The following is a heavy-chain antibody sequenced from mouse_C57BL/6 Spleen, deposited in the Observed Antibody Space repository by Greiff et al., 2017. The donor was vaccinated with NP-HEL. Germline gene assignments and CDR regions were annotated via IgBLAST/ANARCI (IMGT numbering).Heavy chain of an antibody. J-gene: IGHJ3*01. CDR2: ISDGGSYT. CDR3: ARDRKDY. Sequence: DVQLVESGGGLVKPGGSLKLSCAASGFTFSSYAMSWVRQTPEKRLEWVATISDGGSYTYYPDNIKGRFTISRDNAKNNLYLQMSHLKSEDTAMYYCARDRKDYWGQGTLVTVSA. V-gene: IGHV5-4*01. CDR1: GFTFSSYA.